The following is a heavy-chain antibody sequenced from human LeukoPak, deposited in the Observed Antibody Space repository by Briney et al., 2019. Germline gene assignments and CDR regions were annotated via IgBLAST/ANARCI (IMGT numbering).Heavy chain of an antibody. Sequence: GSLRLSCAASGFTSSDYTMNWVRLAPGKGLEWVSGISVSDDSTYYADSVKGRFTMSRDNSNNMLYLQMNSLRAEDTAVYYCAKDRYCSSTNCPYDYWGQGTLVTVSS. CDR2: ISVSDDST. D-gene: IGHD2-2*01. V-gene: IGHV3-23*01. CDR1: GFTSSDYT. J-gene: IGHJ4*02. CDR3: AKDRYCSSTNCPYDY.